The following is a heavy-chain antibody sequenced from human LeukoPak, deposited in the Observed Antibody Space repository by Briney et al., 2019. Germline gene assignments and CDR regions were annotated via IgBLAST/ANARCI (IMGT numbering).Heavy chain of an antibody. CDR1: GYTLTGYY. CDR2: INPNSGGT. V-gene: IGHV1-2*02. D-gene: IGHD3-22*01. J-gene: IGHJ4*02. Sequence: ASVKVSCKASGYTLTGYYMHWVRQAPGQGLEWMGWINPNSGGTNYAQKFQGRVTMTRDTSISTAYMELSRLRSDDTAVYYCARGNTYYYDSSGYPDRYWGQGTLVTVSS. CDR3: ARGNTYYYDSSGYPDRY.